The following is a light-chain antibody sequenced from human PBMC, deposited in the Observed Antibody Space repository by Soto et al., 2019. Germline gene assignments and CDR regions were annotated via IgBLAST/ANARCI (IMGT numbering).Light chain of an antibody. Sequence: EIVLTQSPGTLSLSPGERATLSCRASQSVSSSYLAWYQQKPGQAPRPLIYGASSRAPGIPDRFSGSGSGTDFTLTISRLEPEDFAIYYCQQYNNWPRTFGQGTKVEIK. CDR1: QSVSSSY. J-gene: IGKJ1*01. V-gene: IGKV3-20*01. CDR2: GAS. CDR3: QQYNNWPRT.